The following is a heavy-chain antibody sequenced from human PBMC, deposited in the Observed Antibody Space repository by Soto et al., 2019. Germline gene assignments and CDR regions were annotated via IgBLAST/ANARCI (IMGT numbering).Heavy chain of an antibody. CDR3: ARDHVPIVATIIYYYGMDV. D-gene: IGHD5-12*01. CDR2: IYTSGST. V-gene: IGHV4-4*07. Sequence: SETLSLTCTVSGGSISSYYWSWIRQPAGKGLEWIGRIYTSGSTNYNPSLKSRVTMSVDTPKNQFSLKLSSVTAADTAVYYCARDHVPIVATIIYYYGMDVWGQGTTVTVSS. J-gene: IGHJ6*02. CDR1: GGSISSYY.